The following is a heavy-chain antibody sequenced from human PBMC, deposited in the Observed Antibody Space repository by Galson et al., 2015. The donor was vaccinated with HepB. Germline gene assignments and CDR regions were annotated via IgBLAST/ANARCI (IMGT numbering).Heavy chain of an antibody. J-gene: IGHJ4*02. D-gene: IGHD3-3*01. CDR3: AKGVGKGLRFLEWLSLDY. V-gene: IGHV3-30*18. Sequence: SLRLSCAASGFTFSSYGMHWVRQAPGKGLEWVAVISYDGSNKYYADSVKGRFTISRDNSKNTLYLKMSSLRAEDTAVYCCAKGVGKGLRFLEWLSLDYWGQGTLVTVSS. CDR1: GFTFSSYG. CDR2: ISYDGSNK.